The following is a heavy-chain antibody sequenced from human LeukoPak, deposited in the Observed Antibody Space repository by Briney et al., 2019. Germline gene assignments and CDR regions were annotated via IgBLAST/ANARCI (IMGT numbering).Heavy chain of an antibody. J-gene: IGHJ3*02. V-gene: IGHV1-18*01. Sequence: GASVTVSCKASGCTLTSYDISWVRQAPGQGLEGVGWISSYNGNTNSAQKFQGRVTMTTDTSTNTAYMELRRLRSDDTAVYYCARGLRDSSGFGDAFNIWGQGTMVTVSS. CDR1: GCTLTSYD. CDR3: ARGLRDSSGFGDAFNI. CDR2: ISSYNGNT. D-gene: IGHD3-22*01.